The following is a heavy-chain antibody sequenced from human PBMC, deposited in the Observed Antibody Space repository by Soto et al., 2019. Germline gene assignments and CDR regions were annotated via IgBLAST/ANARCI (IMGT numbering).Heavy chain of an antibody. Sequence: GGSLRLSCAASGFTFSSYAMNWVRQVPGKGPEWVSHISVTGDTYYADSVKGRFTISRDNSKNTLFLQMNSLRAEDTAVYYCAKSLSMATSFDYWGQGTPVTVSS. D-gene: IGHD2-21*01. V-gene: IGHV3-23*01. J-gene: IGHJ4*02. CDR2: ISVTGDT. CDR3: AKSLSMATSFDY. CDR1: GFTFSSYA.